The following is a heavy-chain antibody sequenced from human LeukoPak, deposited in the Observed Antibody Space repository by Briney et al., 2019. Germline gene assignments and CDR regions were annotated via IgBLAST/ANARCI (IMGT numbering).Heavy chain of an antibody. J-gene: IGHJ4*02. CDR2: INLHTDGT. CDR3: AIWGKDSSTWSEPDY. Sequence: ASVKVSCKTSGYSFSDYYIHWVRQAPGQGLEWMGWINLHTDGTNYAQKFEGRVSMTGDTSINTAYMELSRLRSDDTAVYYCAIWGKDSSTWSEPDYWAREPWSPSPQ. D-gene: IGHD6-13*01. CDR1: GYSFSDYY. V-gene: IGHV1-2*02.